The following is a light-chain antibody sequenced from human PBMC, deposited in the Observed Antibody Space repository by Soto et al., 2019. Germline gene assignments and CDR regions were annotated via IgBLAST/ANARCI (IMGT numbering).Light chain of an antibody. Sequence: QSALTQPRSVSGSRGQSVTITCSGTSSDVGYYNYVSWYQQHPGKAPKLIIYDVSKRPAGGPDRFSGSKSGNTASLTISGLHADDEADYYCSSYAGRYSVVFGGGTKLTVL. CDR3: SSYAGRYSVV. CDR2: DVS. CDR1: SSDVGYYNY. J-gene: IGLJ2*01. V-gene: IGLV2-11*01.